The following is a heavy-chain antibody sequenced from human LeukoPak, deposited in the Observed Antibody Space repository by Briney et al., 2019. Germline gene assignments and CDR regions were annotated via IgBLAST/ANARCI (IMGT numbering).Heavy chain of an antibody. V-gene: IGHV3-48*02. CDR1: GFTFSSYS. J-gene: IGHJ4*02. Sequence: SGGSMRLSCAAYGFTFSSYSMNWVRQAPGKGREWISYITSSGSDISYAESVKGRFTISRDNTTNSLYLQMNSLRDEDAAVYYCARDRNWGFDYWGQGTLLTVSS. CDR2: ITSSGSDI. CDR3: ARDRNWGFDY. D-gene: IGHD7-27*01.